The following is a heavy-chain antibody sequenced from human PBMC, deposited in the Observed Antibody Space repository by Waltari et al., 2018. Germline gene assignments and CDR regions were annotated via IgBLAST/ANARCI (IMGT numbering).Heavy chain of an antibody. CDR3: AKDTNRVGAARVPEYFQH. V-gene: IGHV3-30*02. CDR2: ILYDGSNK. CDR1: GFTFSSYG. D-gene: IGHD1-26*01. Sequence: QVQLVESGGGVVQPGGSLRLSCAASGFTFSSYGMHWVRQAPGKGLAWVAFILYDGSNKYYEDSVKGRFTISRDNSKNTLYLQMNSRRAEDTAVYYCAKDTNRVGAARVPEYFQHWGQGTLVTVSS. J-gene: IGHJ1*01.